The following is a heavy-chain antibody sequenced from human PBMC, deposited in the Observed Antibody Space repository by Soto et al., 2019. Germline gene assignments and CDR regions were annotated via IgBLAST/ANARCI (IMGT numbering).Heavy chain of an antibody. CDR3: ARAGDYGDDDDFDM. D-gene: IGHD4-17*01. Sequence: QVQLVQSGAEVKKPGASVKVSCRASGYTFTNYAVNWVRQAPGQGLEWMGWISAYNGNRDYAQKFQGRVSMTTDTSTSTDYMELRGLRSDESSVYYCARAGDYGDDDDFDMWGLGTMVLVSS. CDR1: GYTFTNYA. V-gene: IGHV1-18*04. J-gene: IGHJ3*02. CDR2: ISAYNGNR.